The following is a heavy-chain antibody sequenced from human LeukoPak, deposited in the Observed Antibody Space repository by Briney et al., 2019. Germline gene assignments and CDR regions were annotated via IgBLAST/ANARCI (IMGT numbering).Heavy chain of an antibody. CDR2: IYPGDSDT. J-gene: IGHJ3*02. CDR1: GYGFTSYW. D-gene: IGHD3-22*01. CDR3: AIESPYYDSSGYYSPGAFDI. Sequence: GESLKISCKGSGYGFTSYWIGWVRQMPGKGLEWMGIIYPGDSDTRYSPSFQGQVTISADKSISTAYLQWSSLKASDTAMYYCAIESPYYDSSGYYSPGAFDIWGQGTMVTVSS. V-gene: IGHV5-51*01.